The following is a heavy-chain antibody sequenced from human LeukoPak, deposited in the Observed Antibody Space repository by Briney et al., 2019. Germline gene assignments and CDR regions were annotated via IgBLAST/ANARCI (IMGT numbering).Heavy chain of an antibody. V-gene: IGHV3-53*01. D-gene: IGHD3-10*01. CDR1: GFTVSSDY. CDR3: ARAASGSRPNS. CDR2: IDVAGNT. J-gene: IGHJ5*01. Sequence: GGSLSLSCAASGFTVSSDYITWVRQAPGKGLEWLSSIDVAGNTIYAHYVRGRFTISRDNSKNTLYLQMNSLRVDDTAVYFCARAASGSRPNSWGPGTLVTVTS.